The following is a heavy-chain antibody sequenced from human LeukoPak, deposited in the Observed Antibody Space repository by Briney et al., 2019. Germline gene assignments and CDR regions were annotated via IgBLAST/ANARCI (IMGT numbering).Heavy chain of an antibody. CDR2: MNPNSGNT. D-gene: IGHD3-22*01. Sequence: ASVKVSCKASGYTFTSYDINWVRQATGQGLEWMGWMNPNSGNTGYAQKFQGRVTITRNTSISTAYMELSSLRSEDTAVYYCARSQYITMIVARLYQFDDWGQGTLVTVSS. V-gene: IGHV1-8*03. CDR3: ARSQYITMIVARLYQFDD. CDR1: GYTFTSYD. J-gene: IGHJ4*02.